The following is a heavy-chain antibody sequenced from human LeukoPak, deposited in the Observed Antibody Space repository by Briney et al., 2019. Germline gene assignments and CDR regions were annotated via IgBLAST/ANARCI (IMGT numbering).Heavy chain of an antibody. J-gene: IGHJ3*02. CDR2: IYYSGST. D-gene: IGHD1-26*01. Sequence: SETLSLTCTVSGGSISSYYWSWIRQPPGKGLEWIGYIYYSGSTNYNPSLKSRVTISVDTSKNQFSLKLSSVTAADTAVYYCARDLVGATDAFDIWGQGTMVTVSS. CDR3: ARDLVGATDAFDI. CDR1: GGSISSYY. V-gene: IGHV4-59*01.